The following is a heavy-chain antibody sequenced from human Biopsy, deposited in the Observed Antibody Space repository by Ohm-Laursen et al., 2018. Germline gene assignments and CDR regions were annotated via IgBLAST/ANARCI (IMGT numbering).Heavy chain of an antibody. Sequence: ASVKVSCKASGGTFSSFGISWVRQAPGQGLEWMGEINSMFGTTNYAQTFQGRVTIAADESTGTAYMEVSSLRSEDTAVYYCAKRGVERGRPLAYWGQGTLVTVSS. CDR2: INSMFGTT. CDR1: GGTFSSFG. CDR3: AKRGVERGRPLAY. D-gene: IGHD1-1*01. V-gene: IGHV1-69*13. J-gene: IGHJ4*02.